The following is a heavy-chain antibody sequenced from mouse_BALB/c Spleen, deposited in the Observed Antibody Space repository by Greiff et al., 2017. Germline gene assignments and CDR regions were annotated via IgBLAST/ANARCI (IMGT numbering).Heavy chain of an antibody. D-gene: IGHD2-10*02. CDR3: ARWGYGTFAY. J-gene: IGHJ3*01. CDR1: GFTFSSYT. V-gene: IGHV5-9*03. Sequence: EVQLVESGGGLVKPGGSLKLSCAASGFTFSSYTMSWVRQTPEKRLEWVATISSGGGNTYYPDSVKGRFTISRDNAKNNLYLQMSSLRSEDTALYYCARWGYGTFAYWGQGTLVTVSA. CDR2: ISSGGGNT.